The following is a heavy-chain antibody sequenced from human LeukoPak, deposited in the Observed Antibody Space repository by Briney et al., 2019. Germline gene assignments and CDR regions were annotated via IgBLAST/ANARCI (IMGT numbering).Heavy chain of an antibody. CDR2: IYTSGST. J-gene: IGHJ3*02. CDR1: GGSISSYY. V-gene: IGHV4-4*07. CDR3: ARDDFWSGYRAFDI. D-gene: IGHD3-3*01. Sequence: PSVTLSLTCSVSGGSISSYYWSWIRQPAGKGLEWIGRIYTSGSTNYNPSLKSRVTMSVHTSKNQFSLKLSSVTAADTAVYYCARDDFWSGYRAFDIWGQGTMVTVSS.